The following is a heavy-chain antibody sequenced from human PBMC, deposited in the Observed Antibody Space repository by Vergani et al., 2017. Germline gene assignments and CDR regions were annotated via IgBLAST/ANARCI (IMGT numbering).Heavy chain of an antibody. D-gene: IGHD6-13*01. CDR2: ITYNGGRT. V-gene: IGHV3-23*01. CDR1: GFTFNIYA. J-gene: IGHJ6*03. CDR3: AKDASSSWLNYYYYYMDV. Sequence: EVRLLESGGGLVQPGGSLRLSCAASGFTFNIYAMSWVRQAPGKGLEWVSTITYNGGRTYYADSVKGRFTISRDNSKNTLYLQMNSLRAEDTAVYYCAKDASSSWLNYYYYYMDVWGKGTTVTVSS.